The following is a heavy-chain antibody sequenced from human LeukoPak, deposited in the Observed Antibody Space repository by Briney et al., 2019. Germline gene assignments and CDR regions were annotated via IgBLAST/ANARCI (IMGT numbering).Heavy chain of an antibody. CDR1: GYTFTGYY. CDR2: INPNSGGT. CDR3: ARGGYYYDMSQDY. J-gene: IGHJ4*02. Sequence: GASVKVSCKASGYTFTGYYMHWVRQAPGQGLEWMGWINPNSGGTNYAQKFQGRVTMIRNTSISTAYMELSRLRSDDTAVYYCARGGYYYDMSQDYWGQGTLVTVSS. V-gene: IGHV1-2*02. D-gene: IGHD3-22*01.